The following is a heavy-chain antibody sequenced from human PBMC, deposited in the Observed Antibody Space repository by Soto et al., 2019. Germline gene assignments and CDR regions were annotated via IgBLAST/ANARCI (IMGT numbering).Heavy chain of an antibody. Sequence: QVQLVQSGAEVKKPGASVKVSCKASGYTFTSYYMHWVRQAPGQGLEWMGIINPSGGSTSYAQKFQGRVTMTRDTSTSTVYMELSSLRSEDTAVYYCARAVYGDVMGATGNAFDIWGQGTMVTVSS. CDR3: ARAVYGDVMGATGNAFDI. CDR1: GYTFTSYY. J-gene: IGHJ3*02. V-gene: IGHV1-46*01. D-gene: IGHD1-26*01. CDR2: INPSGGST.